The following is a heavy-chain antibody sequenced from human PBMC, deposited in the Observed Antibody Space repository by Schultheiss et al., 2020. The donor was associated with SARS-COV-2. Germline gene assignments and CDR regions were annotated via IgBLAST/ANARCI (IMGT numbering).Heavy chain of an antibody. CDR3: ARTSNYYYYYMDV. J-gene: IGHJ6*03. CDR2: IYSCGST. Sequence: GGSLRLSCAASGFTVSSNYMSWVRQAPGKGLEWVSVIYSCGSTYYADSVKGRFTISRDNSKNTLYLQMNSLRAEDTAVYYCARTSNYYYYYMDVWGKGTTVTVSS. CDR1: GFTVSSNY. V-gene: IGHV3-66*02.